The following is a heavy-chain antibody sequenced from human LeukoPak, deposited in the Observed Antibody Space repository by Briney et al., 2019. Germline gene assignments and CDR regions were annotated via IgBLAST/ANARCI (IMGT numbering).Heavy chain of an antibody. Sequence: GGSLRLSCAASGFTFSSYWMSWVRQASGKGLEWVANIKQDGSEKYYVDSVKGRFTISRDNAKNSLYLQMNSLRAEDTAVYYCASTRYCSSTSCYEVYFQHWGQGTLVTVSS. J-gene: IGHJ1*01. CDR2: IKQDGSEK. D-gene: IGHD2-2*01. V-gene: IGHV3-7*03. CDR3: ASTRYCSSTSCYEVYFQH. CDR1: GFTFSSYW.